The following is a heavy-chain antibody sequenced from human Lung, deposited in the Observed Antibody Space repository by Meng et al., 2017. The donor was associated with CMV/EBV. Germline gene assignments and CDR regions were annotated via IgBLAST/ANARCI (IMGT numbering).Heavy chain of an antibody. D-gene: IGHD1-7*01. V-gene: IGHV3-30*03. CDR1: GFTITAYP. Sequence: VGLVEAGGGVVPPGRSLRLSCAASGFTITAYPMHWVRQVPGKGLEWVTVDGNNKYYADSVKGRFTISRDNSRNTLDLQMDSLRTEDTAIYYCARENLELQGTVDYWGQGTLVTVSS. CDR3: ARENLELQGTVDY. CDR2: DGNNK. J-gene: IGHJ4*02.